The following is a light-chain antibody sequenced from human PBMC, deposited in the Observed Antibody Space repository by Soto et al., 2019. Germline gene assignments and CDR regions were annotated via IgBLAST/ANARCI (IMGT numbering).Light chain of an antibody. CDR2: GAS. J-gene: IGKJ1*01. CDR3: QQYGSSPGT. V-gene: IGKV3-20*01. CDR1: KSVSSN. Sequence: ELVMTQSPATLSVSPGERAILSCRASKSVSSNLAWYQQKPGQAPRLLIYGASSRATGIPDRFSGSGSGTDFTLTISRLEPEDFAVYYCQQYGSSPGTFGQGTKVDIK.